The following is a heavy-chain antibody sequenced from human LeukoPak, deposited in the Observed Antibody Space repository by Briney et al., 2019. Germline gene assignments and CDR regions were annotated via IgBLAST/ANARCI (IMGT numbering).Heavy chain of an antibody. CDR2: ISYDGSNK. V-gene: IGHV3-30*04. CDR1: GFTFSSYA. D-gene: IGHD3-9*01. J-gene: IGHJ4*02. CDR3: ARALTGFIPGN. Sequence: GRSLRLSCAASGFTFSSYAMHWVRQAPGKGLEWVAVISYDGSNKYYADSVKGRFTISRDNSKNTLYLQMNSLRAEDTAVYYCARALTGFIPGNWGQGTLVTVSS.